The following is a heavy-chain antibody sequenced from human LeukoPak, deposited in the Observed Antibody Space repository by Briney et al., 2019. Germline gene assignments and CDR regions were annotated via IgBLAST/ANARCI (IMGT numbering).Heavy chain of an antibody. Sequence: GGSLRLSCAASGFSFSSYGVHWVRQAPGKGLEWVAFVRYDGSDKYYADSVKGRFTISRDNSKNTLYMQMNALRPEDTAMYYCAREIDCSSASCYDPEGPYAFDVWGQGTMVIVSS. J-gene: IGHJ3*01. CDR2: VRYDGSDK. CDR3: AREIDCSSASCYDPEGPYAFDV. D-gene: IGHD2-2*01. CDR1: GFSFSSYG. V-gene: IGHV3-30*02.